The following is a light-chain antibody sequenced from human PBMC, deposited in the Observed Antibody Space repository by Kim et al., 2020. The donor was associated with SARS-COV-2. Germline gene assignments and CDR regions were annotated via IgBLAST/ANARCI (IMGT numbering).Light chain of an antibody. CDR2: DAY. CDR1: QSISSW. CDR3: QQYNSHSGT. J-gene: IGKJ1*01. Sequence: ASVGDRVTITCRASQSISSWLAWYQQKPGKAPTLLIYDAYSFESGVPSRFSGSGSETEFTLTISSLQPDDFATYYCQQYNSHSGTFGQGTKVDIK. V-gene: IGKV1-5*01.